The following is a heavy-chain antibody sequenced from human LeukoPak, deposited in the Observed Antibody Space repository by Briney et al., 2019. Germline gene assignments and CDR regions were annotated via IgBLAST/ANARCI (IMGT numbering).Heavy chain of an antibody. Sequence: GGSLRLSCAASGITFSNYAMSWVRQAPGKGLEWVSGISGSGGGTYYADSVKGRFTISRDNSKYTLYLQMNSLRVEDTALYYCAKDLNWFDPWGQGTLVIVSS. J-gene: IGHJ5*02. V-gene: IGHV3-23*01. CDR3: AKDLNWFDP. CDR2: ISGSGGGT. CDR1: GITFSNYA.